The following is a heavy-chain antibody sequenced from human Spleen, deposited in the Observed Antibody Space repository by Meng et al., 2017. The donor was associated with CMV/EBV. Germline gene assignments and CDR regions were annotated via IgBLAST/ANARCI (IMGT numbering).Heavy chain of an antibody. CDR3: ARGSGSSLYYYYYGMDV. CDR2: INPNSGGT. Sequence: ASVKVSCKASGYTFTGYYMHWVRQAPGQGLEWMGWINPNSGGTNYAQKFQGRVTMTRDTSISTAYMELSSLRSEDTAVYYCARGSGSSLYYYYYGMDVWGQGTTVTVSS. D-gene: IGHD3-10*01. CDR1: GYTFTGYY. V-gene: IGHV1-2*02. J-gene: IGHJ6*02.